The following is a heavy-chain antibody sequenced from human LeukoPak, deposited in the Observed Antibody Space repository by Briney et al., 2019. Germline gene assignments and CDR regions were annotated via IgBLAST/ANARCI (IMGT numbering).Heavy chain of an antibody. V-gene: IGHV3-30*18. D-gene: IGHD6-13*01. J-gene: IGHJ6*02. CDR2: ISYDGSNK. CDR1: GFTFSSYG. CDR3: AKDYERDGYSSSWPMRKYYYYYGMDV. Sequence: GGSLRLSCAASGFTFSSYGMHWVRQAPGKGLERVAVISYDGSNKYYADSVKGRFTISRDNSKNTLYLQMNSLRAEDTAVYYCAKDYERDGYSSSWPMRKYYYYYGMDVWGQGTAVTVSS.